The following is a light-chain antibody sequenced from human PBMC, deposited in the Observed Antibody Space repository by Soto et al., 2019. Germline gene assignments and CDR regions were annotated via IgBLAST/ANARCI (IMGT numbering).Light chain of an antibody. CDR3: SSFTSSTTYV. Sequence: QSALTQPASVSGSPGQSITISCTGTSSDVGGYNYVSWYQQHPGEVPKLIIFNVNNRPSGVSNRFSGSKSGNTASLTISGLQAEDEAAYYCSSFTSSTTYVFGTGTKVTVL. CDR1: SSDVGGYNY. J-gene: IGLJ1*01. CDR2: NVN. V-gene: IGLV2-14*01.